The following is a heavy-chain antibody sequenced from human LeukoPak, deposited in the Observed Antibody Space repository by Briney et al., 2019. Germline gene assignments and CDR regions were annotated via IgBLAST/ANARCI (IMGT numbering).Heavy chain of an antibody. J-gene: IGHJ1*01. V-gene: IGHV4-30-2*01. D-gene: IGHD3-22*01. CDR2: IYHSGST. Sequence: SQTLSLTCTVSGGSISSGGYYWSWIRQPPGKGLEWIGYIYHSGSTYYNPSLKSRVTISVDRSKNQFSLKLSSVTAADTAVYYCARDYYDSSDSHHGAPPEYFQHWGQGTLVTVSS. CDR3: ARDYYDSSDSHHGAPPEYFQH. CDR1: GGSISSGGYY.